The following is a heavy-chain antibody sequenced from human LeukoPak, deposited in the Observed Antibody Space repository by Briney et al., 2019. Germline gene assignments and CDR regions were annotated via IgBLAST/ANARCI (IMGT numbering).Heavy chain of an antibody. CDR3: ARNVLLWFGESYYYMDV. V-gene: IGHV3-74*01. CDR2: INSDGSST. Sequence: PGGSLRLSCAASGFTFSSYWMHWVRQAPGKGLVWVSRINSDGSSTSYADSVKGRFTISRDNAKNTLYLQMNSLRAEDTAVYYCARNVLLWFGESYYYMDVWGKGTTVTISS. CDR1: GFTFSSYW. D-gene: IGHD3-10*01. J-gene: IGHJ6*03.